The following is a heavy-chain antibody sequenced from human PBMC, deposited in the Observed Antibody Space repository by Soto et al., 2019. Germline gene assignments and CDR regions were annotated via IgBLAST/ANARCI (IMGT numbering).Heavy chain of an antibody. Sequence: LGESLKISCKGSGYSFTSYWIGWVRQMPGKGLEWMGIIYPGDSDTRYSPSFQGQVTISADKSISTAYLQWSSLKASDTAMHYCARANMWLEPIQYYYGVDVWGQGTTVTVSS. D-gene: IGHD6-19*01. CDR1: GYSFTSYW. CDR2: IYPGDSDT. CDR3: ARANMWLEPIQYYYGVDV. J-gene: IGHJ6*02. V-gene: IGHV5-51*01.